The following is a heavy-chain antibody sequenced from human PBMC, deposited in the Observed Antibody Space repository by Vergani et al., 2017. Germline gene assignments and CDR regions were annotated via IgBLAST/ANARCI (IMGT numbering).Heavy chain of an antibody. J-gene: IGHJ6*03. D-gene: IGHD1-1*01. CDR2: LSASDRRT. CDR1: GFTFIMHA. CDR3: AKAGNDPFYYYYMDV. V-gene: IGHV3-23*01. Sequence: EVQLLESGGDLVQPGGSLRLSCAASGFTFIMHAMSWVRQAPGKGLEWVSTLSASDRRTHYADSVKGRFTISRDNSKNTLYLQMNSLRAEDTAVYYCAKAGNDPFYYYYMDVWGKGTTVTVSS.